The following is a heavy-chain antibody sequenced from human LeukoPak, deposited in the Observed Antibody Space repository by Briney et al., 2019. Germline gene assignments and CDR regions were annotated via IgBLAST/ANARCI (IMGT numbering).Heavy chain of an antibody. CDR2: MNPNSGNT. CDR3: ARYRRYCSGGSCFSFDY. V-gene: IGHV1-8*01. J-gene: IGHJ4*02. CDR1: GYTFTSYD. Sequence: ASVKVSCKASGYTFTSYDINWVRQATGQGLEWMGWMNPNSGNTGYAQKFQGRVTMTRNTSISTAYMELSSLRSEDTAVYYCARYRRYCSGGSCFSFDYWGQGTLVTVSS. D-gene: IGHD2-15*01.